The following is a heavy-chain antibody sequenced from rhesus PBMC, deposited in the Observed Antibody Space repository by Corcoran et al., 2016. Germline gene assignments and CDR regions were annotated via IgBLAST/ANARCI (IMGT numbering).Heavy chain of an antibody. J-gene: IGHJ4*01. CDR1: GGSISETYY. Sequence: QVQLQESGPGLVKPSETLSLTCAVSGGSISETYYWNWIRQPPGKGLEWIGNMYGDGPTTYYTPFLKSRVTISRVTSKSTFFLKLSSGTAADTAVYYCARALTRAGPFDYWGQGVLLTVSS. D-gene: IGHD6-37*01. CDR2: MYGDGPTT. CDR3: ARALTRAGPFDY. V-gene: IGHV4S9*01.